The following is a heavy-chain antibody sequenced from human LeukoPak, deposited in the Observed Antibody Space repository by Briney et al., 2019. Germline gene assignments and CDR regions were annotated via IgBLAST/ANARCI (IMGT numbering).Heavy chain of an antibody. CDR1: GFTFSSYA. CDR3: ARAGSGWYPFDY. Sequence: GGSLRLSCAASGFTFSSYAMSWVRQAPGKGLEWVSTIRNSGGRTYYADSVKGRFTISRDDSKNTLYLQMNSLRAEDTAVYYCARAGSGWYPFDYWGQGTLVTVSS. D-gene: IGHD6-19*01. J-gene: IGHJ4*02. V-gene: IGHV3-23*01. CDR2: IRNSGGRT.